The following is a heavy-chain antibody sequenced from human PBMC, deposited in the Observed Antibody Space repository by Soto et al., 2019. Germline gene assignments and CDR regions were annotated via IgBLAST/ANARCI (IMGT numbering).Heavy chain of an antibody. CDR3: AREDILGARSFDY. J-gene: IGHJ4*02. Sequence: GGSLRLSCVASGFTFSSYSVNWVRQAPGKGLEWVSYISSGSKTIYYADSVKGRFTVSRDNAKNSQFLQMNSLRDEDTAVYYCAREDILGARSFDYWGQGTLVTVSS. D-gene: IGHD1-26*01. CDR1: GFTFSSYS. V-gene: IGHV3-48*02. CDR2: ISSGSKTI.